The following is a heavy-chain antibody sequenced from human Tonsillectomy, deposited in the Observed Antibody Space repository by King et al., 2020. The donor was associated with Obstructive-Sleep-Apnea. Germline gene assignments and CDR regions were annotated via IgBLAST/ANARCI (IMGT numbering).Heavy chain of an antibody. CDR1: GGSITSYY. CDR3: AREWLGVDY. J-gene: IGHJ4*02. V-gene: IGHV4-59*01. Sequence: VQLQESGPGLVKPSETLSLTCTVSGGSITSYYWSWIRQPPGKGLDWIGYINYTGSANYNPSLKSRVTISVDTSTNRFSLRLSSVTAADTAVFYCAREWLGVDYWGQGTLVTVSS. CDR2: INYTGSA. D-gene: IGHD6-19*01.